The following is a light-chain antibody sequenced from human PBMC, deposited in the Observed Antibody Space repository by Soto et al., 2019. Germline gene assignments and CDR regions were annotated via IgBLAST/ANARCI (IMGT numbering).Light chain of an antibody. CDR1: SSDVGGYNY. CDR3: SSYTSSSTLGV. CDR2: GVS. J-gene: IGLJ1*01. Sequence: QSVLTQPASVSGSPGQSITISCTGTSSDVGGYNYVSWYQQHPGKAPKLMIYGVSNRPSGVSSRFSGSKSGNTASLTISGLQAEDEADYYCSSYTSSSTLGVFGTGTKVTVL. V-gene: IGLV2-14*01.